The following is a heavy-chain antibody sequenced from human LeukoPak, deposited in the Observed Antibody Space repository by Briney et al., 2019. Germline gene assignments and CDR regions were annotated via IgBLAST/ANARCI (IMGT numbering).Heavy chain of an antibody. CDR2: ISGSGGST. Sequence: PGGSLRLFCAASGFTFCSYALIWVRQAPGKGLEWVSAISGSGGSTYYADSVKGRFTISRDNSKNTLYLQMNSLRAEDTAVYYCAKDMIYGSGSYYNPIFDYWGQGTLVTVSS. D-gene: IGHD3-10*01. J-gene: IGHJ4*02. CDR1: GFTFCSYA. CDR3: AKDMIYGSGSYYNPIFDY. V-gene: IGHV3-23*01.